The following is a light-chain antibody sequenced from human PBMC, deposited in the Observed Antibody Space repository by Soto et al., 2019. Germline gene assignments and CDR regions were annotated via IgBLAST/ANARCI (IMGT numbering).Light chain of an antibody. V-gene: IGLV2-14*01. J-gene: IGLJ2*01. Sequence: QSVLTQPASVSESPGQSITISCTGTSSDAGGYNYVSWYQQHPGKAPKLMIYDVSNRPSGVSNRFSGSKSGNTASLTISGLQAEDEADYYCSSYTSSSTLEVFGGGTKVTVL. CDR1: SSDAGGYNY. CDR2: DVS. CDR3: SSYTSSSTLEV.